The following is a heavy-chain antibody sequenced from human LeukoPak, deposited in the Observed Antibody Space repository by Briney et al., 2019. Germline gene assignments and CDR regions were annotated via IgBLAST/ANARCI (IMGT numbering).Heavy chain of an antibody. CDR2: ISWNSGSI. V-gene: IGHV3-9*03. D-gene: IGHD1-26*01. Sequence: GGSLRLSCAACGFTFDDYAMHWVRQAPGKGLEWVSGISWNSGSIGYADSVKGRFTISRDNAKNSLYLQMNSLRAEDMALYYCAKGSYLGSFDYWGQGTLVTVSS. CDR1: GFTFDDYA. CDR3: AKGSYLGSFDY. J-gene: IGHJ4*02.